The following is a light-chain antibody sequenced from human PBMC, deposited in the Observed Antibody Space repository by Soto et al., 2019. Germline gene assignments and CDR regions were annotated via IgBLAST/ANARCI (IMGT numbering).Light chain of an antibody. CDR2: SAS. CDR1: QSVASSY. CDR3: HHFGSLPET. Sequence: EVVLTQSPGTLSLSPGERVTLSCRASQSVASSYLAWYQQKPGRAPRLLFYSASSRATGIPDRFSGRGSGTDFPLPIRRLEPEDFAVYYCHHFGSLPETFGQGTNVE. V-gene: IGKV3-20*01. J-gene: IGKJ1*01.